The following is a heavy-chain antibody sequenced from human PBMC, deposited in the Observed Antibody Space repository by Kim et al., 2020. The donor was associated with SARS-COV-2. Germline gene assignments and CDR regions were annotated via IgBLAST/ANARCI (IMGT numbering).Heavy chain of an antibody. CDR1: GFTFDNYA. J-gene: IGHJ2*01. V-gene: IGHV3-23*01. Sequence: GGSLRLSCAASGFTFDNYAMSWVRQGPGKGLEWVSTISTGGRSTYYADSMKGRFTISRDNSNNMLYLQMNSLRGEDTAVYYCVKGRPIGAYWHFDLWGRGTLVTVSS. CDR3: VKGRPIGAYWHFDL. CDR2: ISTGGRST.